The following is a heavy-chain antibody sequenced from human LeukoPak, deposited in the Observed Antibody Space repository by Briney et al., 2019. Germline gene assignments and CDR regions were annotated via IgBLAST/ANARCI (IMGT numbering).Heavy chain of an antibody. CDR2: ISHHGNNK. Sequence: GGSLRLSCVVSGFPFDTYGMHWIRQTPGKGLEWLTLISHHGNNKYYADSVKGRFTISRDNSKNMVYLQMNSLRVEDTAVYYCALTSRIVLTRDWYLDYWGQGTLVTVSS. D-gene: IGHD3-9*01. V-gene: IGHV3-30-3*01. J-gene: IGHJ4*02. CDR3: ALTSRIVLTRDWYLDY. CDR1: GFPFDTYG.